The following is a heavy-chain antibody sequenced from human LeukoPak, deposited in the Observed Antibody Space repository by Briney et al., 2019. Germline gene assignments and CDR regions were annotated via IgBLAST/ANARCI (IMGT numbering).Heavy chain of an antibody. Sequence: PGGSLRLSCAASGFTFRSYAMSWVRQAPGKGLEWVSAISGSGGNTYYADSVKGRFTISRDNSKDTLYLQMNSLRAEDTAVYYCAKGLAYFDTSGNSRHLVHWGQGTLVTVSS. J-gene: IGHJ4*02. D-gene: IGHD3-22*01. CDR2: ISGSGGNT. CDR1: GFTFRSYA. CDR3: AKGLAYFDTSGNSRHLVH. V-gene: IGHV3-23*01.